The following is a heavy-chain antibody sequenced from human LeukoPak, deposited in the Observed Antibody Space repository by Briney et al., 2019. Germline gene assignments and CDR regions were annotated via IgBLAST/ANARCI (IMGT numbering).Heavy chain of an antibody. CDR2: MSDSGVSS. Sequence: GGSLRLSCAASGFTFSSYAMSWVRQAPGKGLEWVSGMSDSGVSSYYADSVKGRFTISRDNSKNTLFLQMNSLRAEDTAVYYCAKASAGSSWYLGDDYWGQGTLLTVSS. V-gene: IGHV3-23*01. CDR1: GFTFSSYA. D-gene: IGHD6-13*01. J-gene: IGHJ4*02. CDR3: AKASAGSSWYLGDDY.